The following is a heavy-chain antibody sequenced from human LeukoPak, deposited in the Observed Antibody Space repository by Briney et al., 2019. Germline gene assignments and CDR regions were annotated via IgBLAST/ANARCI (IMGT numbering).Heavy chain of an antibody. CDR3: AKSSIMFAAGRLGSIDF. CDR2: IRRDGSHK. V-gene: IGHV3-30*02. Sequence: PGGSLRLSCAASEFAFNDFAMYWVRQAPGKGLDWVALIRRDGSHKYYAHSIKGRFTISRDNSKNTLYLQMSSLRAEDTAVYYCAKSSIMFAAGRLGSIDFWGQGTLVTVSS. CDR1: EFAFNDFA. D-gene: IGHD6-25*01. J-gene: IGHJ4*02.